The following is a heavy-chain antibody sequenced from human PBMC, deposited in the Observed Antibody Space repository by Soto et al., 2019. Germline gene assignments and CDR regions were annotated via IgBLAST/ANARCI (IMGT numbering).Heavy chain of an antibody. CDR1: GFTFSSYG. J-gene: IGHJ6*02. CDR3: ARDLGDFWGGGYGMDV. V-gene: IGHV3-33*01. Sequence: GGSLRLSCAASGFTFSSYGMHWVRQAPGKGLEWVAVIWYDGSNKYYADSVKGRFTISRDNSKNTLYLQMNSLRAEDTAVYYCARDLGDFWGGGYGMDVWGQGTLVTVSS. D-gene: IGHD3-3*01. CDR2: IWYDGSNK.